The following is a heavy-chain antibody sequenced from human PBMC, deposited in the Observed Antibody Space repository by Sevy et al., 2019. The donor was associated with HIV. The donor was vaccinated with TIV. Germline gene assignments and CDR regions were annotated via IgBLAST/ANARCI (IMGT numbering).Heavy chain of an antibody. Sequence: SETLSLTCTVSCGSISSSSYYWGWIRQPPGKGLEWIGSIYYSGSTYYNPSLKSRVTISVDTSKNQFSLKLSLVTAADTAVYYCARHVNSMYSSGLYQTAFDIWGQGTMVTVSS. J-gene: IGHJ3*02. V-gene: IGHV4-39*01. CDR3: ARHVNSMYSSGLYQTAFDI. CDR1: CGSISSSSYY. CDR2: IYYSGST. D-gene: IGHD6-19*01.